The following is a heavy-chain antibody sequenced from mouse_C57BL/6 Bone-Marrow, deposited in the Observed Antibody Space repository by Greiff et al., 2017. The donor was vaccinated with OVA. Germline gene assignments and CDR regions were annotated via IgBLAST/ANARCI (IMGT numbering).Heavy chain of an antibody. CDR1: GYTFTDYN. CDR3: ARKGVDYYYFDY. Sequence: EVKLQQSGPELVKPGASVKIPCKASGYTFTDYNMDWVKQSHGKSLEWIGDINPNNGGTIYNQKFKGKATLTVDKSSSTAYMELRSLTSEDTAVYYCARKGVDYYYFDYWGQGTTLTVSS. J-gene: IGHJ2*01. D-gene: IGHD2-13*01. CDR2: INPNNGGT. V-gene: IGHV1-18*01.